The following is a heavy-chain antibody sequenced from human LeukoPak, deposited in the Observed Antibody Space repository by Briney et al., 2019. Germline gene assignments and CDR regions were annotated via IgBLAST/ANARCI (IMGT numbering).Heavy chain of an antibody. CDR3: AGFTVTTFAFDY. V-gene: IGHV4-39*07. CDR2: IYYGGST. CDR1: GGSISSSSYS. J-gene: IGHJ4*02. D-gene: IGHD4-11*01. Sequence: PSETLSLTCAVSGGSISSSSYSWGWIRQPPGKGLEWIGNIYYGGSTYYNPSLKSRVTISVDTSKNQFSLRLSSVTAADTAVYYCAGFTVTTFAFDYWGQGTLVTVSS.